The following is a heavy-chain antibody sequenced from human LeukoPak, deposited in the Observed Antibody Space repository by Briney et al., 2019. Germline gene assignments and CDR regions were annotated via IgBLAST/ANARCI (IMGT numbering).Heavy chain of an antibody. D-gene: IGHD6-13*01. CDR3: ARWAGQSTAWYPALFDY. J-gene: IGHJ4*02. V-gene: IGHV1-69*01. CDR1: GGTFSNHA. Sequence: SVKVSCKASGGTFSNHAISWVRQAPGQGLEWMGVIILISATTNYAQKFQGRLTVTADESTSTAYMELSSLTSEDTAVYYCARWAGQSTAWYPALFDYWGQGTLVTVSS. CDR2: IILISATT.